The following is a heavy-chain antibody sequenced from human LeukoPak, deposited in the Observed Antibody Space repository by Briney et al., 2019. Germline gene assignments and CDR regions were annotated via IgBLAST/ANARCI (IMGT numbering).Heavy chain of an antibody. Sequence: SETLSLTCSVSGDSISRHYWSWIWQPPGKGLEWIGYISYSGNTRYNPSFQSRVTISMEMSKTHFSLKLTSVTAADTAVYYCTRLLNNDNAGDPDTFDIWGPGTMVTVSS. V-gene: IGHV4-59*08. D-gene: IGHD4-17*01. J-gene: IGHJ3*02. CDR3: TRLLNNDNAGDPDTFDI. CDR2: ISYSGNT. CDR1: GDSISRHY.